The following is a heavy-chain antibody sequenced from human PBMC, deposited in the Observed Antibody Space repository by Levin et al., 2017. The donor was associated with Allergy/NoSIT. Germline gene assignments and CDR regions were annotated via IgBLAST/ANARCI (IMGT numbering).Heavy chain of an antibody. D-gene: IGHD6-6*01. CDR1: SGSISTYY. Sequence: SQTLSLTCTLSSGSISTYYWSWIRQPPGKGLEWIGYIYYAGSTNYISSLKSRVTISLDTPKNQFSLKLSSVTAADTAIYYCARGPNTSASYSFDYWGQGTLVTVSS. J-gene: IGHJ4*02. V-gene: IGHV4-59*01. CDR2: IYYAGST. CDR3: ARGPNTSASYSFDY.